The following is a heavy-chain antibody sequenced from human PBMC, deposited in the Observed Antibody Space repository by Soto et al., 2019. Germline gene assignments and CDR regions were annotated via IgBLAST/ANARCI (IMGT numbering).Heavy chain of an antibody. CDR2: IDPSDSYT. CDR1: GYRFTIYW. J-gene: IGHJ6*02. CDR3: ARHRITIFGVGYGMDV. V-gene: IGHV5-10-1*01. D-gene: IGHD3-3*01. Sequence: SCKGSGYRFTIYWISWVREMPGKGVEWMGRIDPSDSYTNYSPSFQGHVTISADKSISTAYLQWSSLKASDTAMYYCARHRITIFGVGYGMDVWGQGTTVTVSS.